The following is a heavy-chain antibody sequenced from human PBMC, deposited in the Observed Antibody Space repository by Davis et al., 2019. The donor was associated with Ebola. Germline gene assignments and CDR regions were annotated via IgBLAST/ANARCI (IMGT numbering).Heavy chain of an antibody. V-gene: IGHV3-30*03. CDR3: ARGGYSALWGLFDN. Sequence: GESLKISCAASGFTFSSYGMHWVRQAPGKGLEWVAVMSYDGSNKYYADSVKGRFTISSDNTKNTMYLQMNSLRAEDTAVYYCARGGYSALWGLFDNWGQGTMVTVSS. J-gene: IGHJ4*02. CDR1: GFTFSSYG. CDR2: MSYDGSNK. D-gene: IGHD5-18*01.